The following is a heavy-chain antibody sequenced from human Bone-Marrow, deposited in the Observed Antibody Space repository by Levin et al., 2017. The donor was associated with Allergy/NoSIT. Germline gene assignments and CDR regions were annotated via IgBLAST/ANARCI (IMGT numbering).Heavy chain of an antibody. CDR3: ARGHSGCGGYCGGEFDY. Sequence: PGGSLRLSCAVYGGSFSGYYWSWIRQPPGKGLEWIGEINHSGSTNYNPSLKSRVTISVDTSKNQFSLKLSSVTAADTAVYYCARGHSGCGGYCGGEFDYWGQGTLVTVSS. D-gene: IGHD2-21*02. V-gene: IGHV4-34*01. J-gene: IGHJ4*02. CDR1: GGSFSGYY. CDR2: INHSGST.